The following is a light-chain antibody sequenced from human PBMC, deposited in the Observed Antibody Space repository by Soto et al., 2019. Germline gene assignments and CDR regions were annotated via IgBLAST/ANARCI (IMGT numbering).Light chain of an antibody. CDR1: SSDVGGYDL. J-gene: IGLJ2*01. Sequence: QSALTQPPSASGSPGQSVTISCTGTSSDVGGYDLVSWYQQHPGKAPKLILYEVAKRPSGVPARFSGSKSGNPASLTVSGLQADDESDYYCSSFAGNNKLFGGGTKLTVL. V-gene: IGLV2-8*01. CDR3: SSFAGNNKL. CDR2: EVA.